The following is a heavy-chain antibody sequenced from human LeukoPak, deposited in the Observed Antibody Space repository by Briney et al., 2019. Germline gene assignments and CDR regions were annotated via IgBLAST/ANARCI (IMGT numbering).Heavy chain of an antibody. CDR2: IKQDGSEK. CDR1: GFTFSSYW. V-gene: IGHV3-7*01. D-gene: IGHD3-3*01. CDR3: ARVHDYDFWSGLGAFDI. J-gene: IGHJ3*02. Sequence: GGSLRLSCAAPGFTFSSYWMSWVRQAPGKGLEWVANIKQDGSEKYYVDSVKGRFTISRDNAKNSLYLQMNSLRAEDTAVYYCARVHDYDFWSGLGAFDIWGQGTMVTVSS.